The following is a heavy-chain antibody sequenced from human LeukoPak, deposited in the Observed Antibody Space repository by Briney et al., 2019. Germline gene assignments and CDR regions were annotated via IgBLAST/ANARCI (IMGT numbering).Heavy chain of an antibody. D-gene: IGHD6-19*01. V-gene: IGHV4-31*02. CDR1: GXSVSSGGDY. CDR3: ARSSGYNFDY. J-gene: IGHJ4*02. CDR2: IYYSGST. Sequence: SETLSLTWIVSGXSVSSGGDYWSWIRQHPGKGLEWVGYIYYSGSTYYNPSLKSRLTISLDTSKNQFSLQLTSVTAADTAVYYCARSSGYNFDYWGQGTLVTVSS.